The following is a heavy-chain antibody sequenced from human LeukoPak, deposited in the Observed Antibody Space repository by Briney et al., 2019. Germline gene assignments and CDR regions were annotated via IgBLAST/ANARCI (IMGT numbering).Heavy chain of an antibody. Sequence: ASVKVSCKASGYTFTSYYVHCVRQAPAQGPEWMGIINPLGGSTNYAQKFQGRVTMTRDTSTSTVYMELSSLRSEDTAVYYCARAHDFWSGPFDYWGQGTLVTVSS. D-gene: IGHD3-3*01. V-gene: IGHV1-46*01. CDR1: GYTFTSYY. CDR2: INPLGGST. CDR3: ARAHDFWSGPFDY. J-gene: IGHJ4*02.